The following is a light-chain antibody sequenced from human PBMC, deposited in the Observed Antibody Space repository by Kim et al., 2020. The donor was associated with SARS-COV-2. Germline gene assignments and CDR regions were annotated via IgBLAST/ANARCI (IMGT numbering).Light chain of an antibody. CDR1: GGNSSYA. V-gene: IGLV4-69*01. CDR2: LNSDGSH. Sequence: ASVKLTRTRSGGNSSYAIEGHWQQPEKGPGHLMKLNSDGSHSKGDGIRDRFSGSSSGAERYLTVASLQSEDEADYYCQTWGTGIGVFGGGTQLTVL. J-gene: IGLJ3*02. CDR3: QTWGTGIGV.